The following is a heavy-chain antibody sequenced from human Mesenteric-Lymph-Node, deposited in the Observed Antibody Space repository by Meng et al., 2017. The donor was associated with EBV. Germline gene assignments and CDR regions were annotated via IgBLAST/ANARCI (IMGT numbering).Heavy chain of an antibody. CDR3: TSGSGTYSPFAF. D-gene: IGHD2-21*01. CDR2: TIPVLGTT. J-gene: IGHJ4*02. Sequence: QGELVQSGAEVKQPGSSVNVSCKASGGIFRSYAISWVRQAPGQGLEWMGGTIPVLGTTTYAQSFQGRVAITAADESTTTVYMEVRSLKPEDTAIYFCTSGSGTYSPFAFWGQGTLVTVSS. CDR1: GGIFRSYA. V-gene: IGHV1-69*01.